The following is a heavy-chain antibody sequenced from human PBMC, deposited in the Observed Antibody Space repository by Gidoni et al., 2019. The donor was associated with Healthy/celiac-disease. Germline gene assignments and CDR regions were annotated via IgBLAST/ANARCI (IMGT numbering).Heavy chain of an antibody. CDR2: INHSGST. J-gene: IGHJ4*02. V-gene: IGHV4-34*01. Sequence: QVQLQQWGAGLLKPSETLSLTCAVYGGSFSGYYWSWIRQPPGKGLEWIGEINHSGSTNYNPSLKSRVTISVDTSKNQFSLKRSSVTAADTAVYYCARGTKLRRVENDYWGQGTLVTVSS. CDR1: GGSFSGYY. D-gene: IGHD2-15*01. CDR3: ARGTKLRRVENDY.